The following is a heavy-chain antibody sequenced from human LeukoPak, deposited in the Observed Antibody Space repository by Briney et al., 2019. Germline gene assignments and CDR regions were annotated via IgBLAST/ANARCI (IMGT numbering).Heavy chain of an antibody. V-gene: IGHV3-23*01. Sequence: GGSLRLSCAASGLTFSNYAMSWVRQAPGKGLEWVSAISGSGGSTYYADSVKGRFTISRDNSKNTLYLQMNSLRAEDTAVYYCAKSGYCSSSSCYTGLLDWSDPWGQGTLVTVSS. CDR1: GLTFSNYA. CDR2: ISGSGGST. CDR3: AKSGYCSSSSCYTGLLDWSDP. J-gene: IGHJ5*02. D-gene: IGHD2-2*02.